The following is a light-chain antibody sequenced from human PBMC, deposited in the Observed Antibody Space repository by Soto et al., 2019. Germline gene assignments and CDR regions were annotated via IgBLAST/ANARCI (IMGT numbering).Light chain of an antibody. J-gene: IGLJ3*02. CDR1: NRDVGNYKL. Sequence: QSALTQPASVSGSPGQSITISCTGTNRDVGNYKLVSWYQQHPGKAPQLKISEDNQRPPGVSNRFSGSKSGNTASLTISWLQAEDEADYYCCSYAGGRTWVFGGGTKLTVL. CDR3: CSYAGGRTWV. V-gene: IGLV2-23*01. CDR2: EDN.